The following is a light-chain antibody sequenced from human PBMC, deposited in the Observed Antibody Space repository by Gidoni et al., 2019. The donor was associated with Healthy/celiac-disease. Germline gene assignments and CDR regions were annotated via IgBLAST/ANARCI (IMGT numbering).Light chain of an antibody. CDR2: AAS. J-gene: IGKJ4*01. CDR3: QQSYSTPLT. CDR1: QSISSY. Sequence: MLMTQSPSSRSASVGDRVTITSRASQSISSYLNWYQQKPGKAPKLLIYAASSLQSGVPSRFSGSGSGTDFTLTISSLQPEDFATYYCQQSYSTPLTFGGGTKVEIK. V-gene: IGKV1-39*01.